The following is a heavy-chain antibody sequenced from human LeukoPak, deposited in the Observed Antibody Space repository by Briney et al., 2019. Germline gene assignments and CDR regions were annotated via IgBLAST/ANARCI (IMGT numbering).Heavy chain of an antibody. CDR1: GGSISSSSYY. CDR3: ARDIGGRSGGDY. D-gene: IGHD3-16*01. J-gene: IGHJ4*02. Sequence: SETLSLTCTVSGGSISSSSYYWGWIRQPPGKGLEWIGSIYYSGSTYYNPSLKSRVTISVDTSKNQFSLKLSSVTAADTAVYYCARDIGGRSGGDYWGQGTLVTVSS. V-gene: IGHV4-39*07. CDR2: IYYSGST.